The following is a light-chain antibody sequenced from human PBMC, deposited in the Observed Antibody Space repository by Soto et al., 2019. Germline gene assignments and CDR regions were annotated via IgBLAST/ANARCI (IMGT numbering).Light chain of an antibody. CDR1: QGISSA. J-gene: IGKJ4*01. CDR3: HQFQSYALT. V-gene: IGKV1-13*02. Sequence: AIQLTQSPSSLSASVGDRVTITCRASQGISSALAWYQHKPGRAPRLLIYDAASLQSGVSSRCSGSGSGTDFTLTISSLQPEDFATSSGHQFQSYALTFGGGTTLEIK. CDR2: DAA.